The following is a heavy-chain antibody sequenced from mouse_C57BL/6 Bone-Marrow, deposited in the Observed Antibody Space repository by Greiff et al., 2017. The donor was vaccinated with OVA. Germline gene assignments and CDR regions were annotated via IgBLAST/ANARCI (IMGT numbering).Heavy chain of an antibody. CDR3: ARGIITTVVSLPYWYFDV. CDR2: IYPRSGNT. D-gene: IGHD1-1*01. Sequence: QVQLQQSGAELARPGASVKLSCKASGYTFTSYGISWVKQRTGQGLEWIGEIYPRSGNTYYNEKFKGKATLTADKSSSTAYMELRSLTSEDSAVYCCARGIITTVVSLPYWYFDVWGTGTTVTVSS. V-gene: IGHV1-81*01. CDR1: GYTFTSYG. J-gene: IGHJ1*03.